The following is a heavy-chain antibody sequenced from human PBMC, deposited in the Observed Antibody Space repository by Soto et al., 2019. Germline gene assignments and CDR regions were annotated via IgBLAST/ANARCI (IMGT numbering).Heavy chain of an antibody. Sequence: SLRLSCAASGFTFDDYAMHWVRQAPGKGLEWVSGISWNSGSIGYADSVKGRFTISRDNAKNSLYLQMNSLRAEDTALYYCAKDQGLYYYYYMDVWGKGTTVTVSS. CDR1: GFTFDDYA. J-gene: IGHJ6*03. CDR3: AKDQGLYYYYYMDV. V-gene: IGHV3-9*01. CDR2: ISWNSGSI.